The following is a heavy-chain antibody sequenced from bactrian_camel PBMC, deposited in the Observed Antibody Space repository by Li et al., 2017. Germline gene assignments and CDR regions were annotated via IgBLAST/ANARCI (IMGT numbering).Heavy chain of an antibody. D-gene: IGHD1*01. V-gene: IGHV3S53*01. CDR1: GYTIRSVC. Sequence: VQLVESGGGSVQAGGSLRLSCAASGYTIRSVCVGWFRQAPGKEREGVASLNGYGYTTYADSVKGRITISKDNRKNILYLQMNSLTPGDTAMYYCTARYEFGLGACRGGGGLGFWGQ. J-gene: IGHJ6*01. CDR2: LNGYGYT. CDR3: TARYEFGLGACRGGGGLGF.